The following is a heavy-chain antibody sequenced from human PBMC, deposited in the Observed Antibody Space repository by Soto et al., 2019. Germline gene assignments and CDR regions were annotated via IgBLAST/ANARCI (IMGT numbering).Heavy chain of an antibody. V-gene: IGHV3-74*01. J-gene: IGHJ4*02. D-gene: IGHD4-17*01. CDR2: IKSDGSDT. Sequence: EVQLVESGGGLVQPGGSLRLSCAASGFTFSSYWMHWVRQAPGKGLVWVSRIKSDGSDTSYADSVQGRFTISRDNAKNTLYLQMSSLRDEDTAVYYCVRVAYGDLGGWGQGTMVTVSS. CDR1: GFTFSSYW. CDR3: VRVAYGDLGG.